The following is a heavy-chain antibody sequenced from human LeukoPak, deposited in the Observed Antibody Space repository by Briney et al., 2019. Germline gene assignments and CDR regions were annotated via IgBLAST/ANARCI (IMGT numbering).Heavy chain of an antibody. Sequence: PGGSLRLSCAASGFTFDDYAMHWVRQAPGKGLEGVSGISWNSGSIGYADSVKGRFTISRDNAKHSLYLQMNSLRAEDMALYYCAKADSSSWYRGGFDPWGQGTLVTVSS. J-gene: IGHJ5*02. CDR2: ISWNSGSI. V-gene: IGHV3-9*03. CDR1: GFTFDDYA. D-gene: IGHD6-13*01. CDR3: AKADSSSWYRGGFDP.